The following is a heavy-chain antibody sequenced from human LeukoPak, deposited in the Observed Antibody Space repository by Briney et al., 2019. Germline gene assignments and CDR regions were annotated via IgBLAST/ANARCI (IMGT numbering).Heavy chain of an antibody. CDR2: ISGSGGTT. D-gene: IGHD6-19*01. Sequence: GGPLRLSCAASGFTFSSYAMNWVRQAPGKGLEWVSVISGSGGTTYYTDSVKGRFTISRDNSKNTLYLQMNSLRAEDTAVYYCAKEADSSGWSDAFDIWGQGTMVTVSS. J-gene: IGHJ3*02. V-gene: IGHV3-23*01. CDR3: AKEADSSGWSDAFDI. CDR1: GFTFSSYA.